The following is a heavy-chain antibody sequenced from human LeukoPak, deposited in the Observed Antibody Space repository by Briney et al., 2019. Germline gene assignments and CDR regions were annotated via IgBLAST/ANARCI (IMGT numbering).Heavy chain of an antibody. D-gene: IGHD6-6*01. CDR3: ARVLRRIAARQDIKNGPIDY. Sequence: QPGGSLRLSCAASGFTFSSYAMHWVRQAPGKGLEWVAVISYDGSNKYYADSVKGRFTISRDNSKNTLYLQMNSLRAEDTAVYYCARVLRRIAARQDIKNGPIDYWGQGTLVTVSS. V-gene: IGHV3-30*04. J-gene: IGHJ4*02. CDR2: ISYDGSNK. CDR1: GFTFSSYA.